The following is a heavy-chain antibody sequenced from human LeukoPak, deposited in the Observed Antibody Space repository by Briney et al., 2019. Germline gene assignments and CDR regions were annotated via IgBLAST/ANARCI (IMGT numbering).Heavy chain of an antibody. V-gene: IGHV4-59*01. Sequence: SETLSLTCTVSGGSISSYYWSWIRQPPGKGLEWIGYIYYSGSTNYNPSLKSRVTISVDTSKNQFTLKLSSVTAADTAVYYCARDRGIAVAFDYWGQGTLVTVSS. CDR3: ARDRGIAVAFDY. D-gene: IGHD6-19*01. CDR1: GGSISSYY. CDR2: IYYSGST. J-gene: IGHJ4*02.